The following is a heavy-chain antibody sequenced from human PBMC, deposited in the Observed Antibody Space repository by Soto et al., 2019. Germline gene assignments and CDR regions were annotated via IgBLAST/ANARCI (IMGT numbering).Heavy chain of an antibody. CDR3: ARDLPMEPTVYYFDY. J-gene: IGHJ4*02. Sequence: EVQLVQSGGGLVKPGGSLRLSCAASGFTFRTSIMSWVRQAPGKGLEWVSSIDSSSSYIYYADSLKGRFIISRDNADNSLYLQMHSLRAEDTAVYYGARDLPMEPTVYYFDYWGQGSLVNVSS. CDR2: IDSSSSYI. D-gene: IGHD1-26*01. CDR1: GFTFRTSI. V-gene: IGHV3-21*01.